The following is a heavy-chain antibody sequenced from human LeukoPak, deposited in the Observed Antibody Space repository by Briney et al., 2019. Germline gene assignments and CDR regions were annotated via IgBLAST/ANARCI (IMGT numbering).Heavy chain of an antibody. V-gene: IGHV3-64D*06. J-gene: IGHJ3*01. CDR2: ISSNGDNT. CDR1: GFPFNTYA. Sequence: GGSLRLPCSASGFPFNTYAIHWVRQAPGKGLEYVAGISSNGDNTDFADSAKGRFTISRDNSKSTLFLQMNSLRAEDTAVYFCTRDSALLGVAFDLWGQGTVVTVSS. CDR3: TRDSALLGVAFDL. D-gene: IGHD2-15*01.